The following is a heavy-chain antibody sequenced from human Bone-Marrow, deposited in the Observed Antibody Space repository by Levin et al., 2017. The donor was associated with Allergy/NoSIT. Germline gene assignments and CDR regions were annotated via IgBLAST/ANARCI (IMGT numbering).Heavy chain of an antibody. D-gene: IGHD3-22*01. V-gene: IGHV4-30-4*01. CDR3: ARGYYDSSGYYYTNYYYYGMDV. Sequence: SQTLSLTCTVSGGSISSGDYYWSWIRQPPGKGLEWIGYIYYSGSTYYNPSLKSRVTISVDTSKNQFSLKLSSVTAADTAVYYCARGYYDSSGYYYTNYYYYGMDVWGQGTTVTVSS. CDR1: GGSISSGDYY. CDR2: IYYSGST. J-gene: IGHJ6*02.